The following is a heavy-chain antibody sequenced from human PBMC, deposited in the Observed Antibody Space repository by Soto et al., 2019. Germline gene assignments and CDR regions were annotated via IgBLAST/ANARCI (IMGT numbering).Heavy chain of an antibody. Sequence: QVQLVQSGAEVKKPGASVKVSCKASGYTFTSYGISWVRQAPGQGLEWMGWISAYNGNTNYAQKLQGRVTTTTDTSTSTAYMELRSLISDDTAVYYCARDGYCSCGSCYWDFDYWGQGTLVTVSS. J-gene: IGHJ4*02. D-gene: IGHD2-15*01. CDR2: ISAYNGNT. V-gene: IGHV1-18*01. CDR1: GYTFTSYG. CDR3: ARDGYCSCGSCYWDFDY.